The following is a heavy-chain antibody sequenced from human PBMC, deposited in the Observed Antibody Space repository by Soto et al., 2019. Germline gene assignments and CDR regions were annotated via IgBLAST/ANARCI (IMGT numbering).Heavy chain of an antibody. CDR3: ARGWFGELLYHYYYGMDF. Sequence: SETLSLTCAVYGGSFSGSYWSWIRQPPGKGLEWIGEINHSGSTNYNPSLKSRVTISVDTSKNQFSLKLSSVTAADTAVYYCARGWFGELLYHYYYGMDFWGQGTTVTVSS. V-gene: IGHV4-34*01. CDR2: INHSGST. D-gene: IGHD3-10*01. CDR1: GGSFSGSY. J-gene: IGHJ6*02.